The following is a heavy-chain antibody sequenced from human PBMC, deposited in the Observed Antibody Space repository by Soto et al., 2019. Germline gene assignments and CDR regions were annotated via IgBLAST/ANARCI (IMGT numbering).Heavy chain of an antibody. V-gene: IGHV3-23*01. CDR1: GFTFSSFA. J-gene: IGHJ3*01. D-gene: IGHD1-26*01. CDR3: AKGGAVLLDPFDV. Sequence: GQLLESGGGMVQHGGSLRLSCAASGFTFSSFAMNWVRLPPGRGLEWVAAVTSSASSTHYADSVKGRFTISRDNSKNTLYLQMNSLRADDTAVYYCAKGGAVLLDPFDVWGQGTMVTVSS. CDR2: VTSSASST.